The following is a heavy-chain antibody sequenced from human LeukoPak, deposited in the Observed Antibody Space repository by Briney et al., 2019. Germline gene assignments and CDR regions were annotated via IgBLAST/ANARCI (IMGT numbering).Heavy chain of an antibody. V-gene: IGHV3-23*01. J-gene: IGHJ5*02. CDR1: GFTFSNNA. CDR2: ISGSGGST. Sequence: GGSLRLSCAASGFTFSNNAMSWVRQAPGKGLEWVSGISGSGGSTYYADSVKGRFTISRDNSKNTLYLQMNSLRAEDTAVYYCAKDSPVASGSYYGTFDPWGQGTLVTVSS. D-gene: IGHD1-26*01. CDR3: AKDSPVASGSYYGTFDP.